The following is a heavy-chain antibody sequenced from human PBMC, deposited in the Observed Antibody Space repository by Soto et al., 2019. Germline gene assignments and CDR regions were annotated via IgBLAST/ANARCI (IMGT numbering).Heavy chain of an antibody. V-gene: IGHV1-18*01. Sequence: SVKVSCKASGYTFTSYGFSWVRQAPGQGLEWMGWISAYNGNTKYAQKLQGRVTMTTDTSTSTAYMELRSLRSDDSAVYYCARDGVGAPCCGFDYWGQGALVTVSS. D-gene: IGHD1-26*01. CDR2: ISAYNGNT. CDR3: ARDGVGAPCCGFDY. CDR1: GYTFTSYG. J-gene: IGHJ4*02.